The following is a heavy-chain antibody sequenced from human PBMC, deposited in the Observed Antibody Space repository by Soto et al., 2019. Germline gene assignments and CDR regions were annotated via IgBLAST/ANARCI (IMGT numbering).Heavy chain of an antibody. CDR3: AKPMVRDYYYCGMDV. CDR2: IIPIFGTA. D-gene: IGHD3-10*01. V-gene: IGHV1-69*01. CDR1: GGTFSSYA. J-gene: IGHJ6*02. Sequence: QVQLVQSGAEVKKPGSSVKVSCKASGGTFSSYAISWVRQAPGQGLEWMGGIIPIFGTANYAQKFQGRVTITADESTSTAYMEMCRLRSEDTAGYYGAKPMVRDYYYCGMDVGRQGTTVTVSS.